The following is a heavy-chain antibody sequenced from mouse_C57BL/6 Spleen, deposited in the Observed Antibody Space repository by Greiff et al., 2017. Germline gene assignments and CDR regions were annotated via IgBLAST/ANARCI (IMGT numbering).Heavy chain of an antibody. CDR2: IWTGGGT. J-gene: IGHJ2*01. CDR3: ARNYGGHYYGSSYYFDY. CDR1: GFSLTSYA. V-gene: IGHV2-9-1*01. Sequence: VQLQESGPGLVAPSQSLSITCTVSGFSLTSYAISWVRQPPGKGLEWLGVIWTGGGTNYNSALKSRLSISKDNSKSQVFLKMNSLQTDDTARYYCARNYGGHYYGSSYYFDYWGQGATLTVSS. D-gene: IGHD1-1*01.